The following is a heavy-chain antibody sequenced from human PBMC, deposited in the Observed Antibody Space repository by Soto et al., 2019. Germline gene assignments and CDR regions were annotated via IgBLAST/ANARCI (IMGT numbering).Heavy chain of an antibody. D-gene: IGHD2-2*01. V-gene: IGHV1-69*02. CDR3: ARATYCSSTSCYVSGLGGGWLDP. J-gene: IGHJ5*02. CDR2: IIPILGIA. CDR1: GGSFSSYT. Sequence: ASVKVSCEACGGSFSSYTISWVRQAPGQGLEWMGRIIPILGIANYAQKFQGRVTITADKSTSTAYMELSSLRSEDTAVYYCARATYCSSTSCYVSGLGGGWLDPWGQGTLVTVSS.